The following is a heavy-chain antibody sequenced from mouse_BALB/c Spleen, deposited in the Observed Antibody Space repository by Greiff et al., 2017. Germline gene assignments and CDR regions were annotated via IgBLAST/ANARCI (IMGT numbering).Heavy chain of an antibody. CDR3: ARGALDGYLYYFDY. Sequence: VQLQQSGPGLVKPSQSLSLTCTVTGYSITSDYAWNWIRQFPGNKLEWMGYISYSGSTSYNPSLKSRISITRDTSKNQFFLQLNAVTTEDTATYYCARGALDGYLYYFDYWGQGTTLTVSS. D-gene: IGHD2-3*01. V-gene: IGHV3-2*02. CDR1: GYSITSDYA. J-gene: IGHJ2*01. CDR2: ISYSGST.